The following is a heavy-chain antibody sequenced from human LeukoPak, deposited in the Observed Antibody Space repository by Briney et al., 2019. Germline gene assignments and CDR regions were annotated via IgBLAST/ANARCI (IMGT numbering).Heavy chain of an antibody. D-gene: IGHD3-3*01. Sequence: GGSLRLSCAASGFTFSSYSMNWVRQAPGKGLEWVSSISSRSSYIYYADSVKGRFTISRDNAKNSLYLQMNSLRAEDTAVYYCARDPGFWSGPFYYYYYMDVWAKGPRSPSP. CDR1: GFTFSSYS. CDR3: ARDPGFWSGPFYYYYYMDV. J-gene: IGHJ6*03. V-gene: IGHV3-21*01. CDR2: ISSRSSYI.